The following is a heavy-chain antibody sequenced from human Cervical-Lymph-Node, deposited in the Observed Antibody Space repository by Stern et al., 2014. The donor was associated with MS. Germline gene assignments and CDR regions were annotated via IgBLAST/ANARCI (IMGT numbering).Heavy chain of an antibody. J-gene: IGHJ4*02. Sequence: VQLVQSGAEVKKPGESLKISCKGSGYRFATYWIGWVRQMPGKGLEWMGIIYPGDSDTRYSPSFQGQVTISADKSISTAYLQWSSLKASDTATYYCARTCSGMDCYFSEADFWGQGTLVTVSS. V-gene: IGHV5-51*03. CDR1: GYRFATYW. CDR2: IYPGDSDT. D-gene: IGHD2-15*01. CDR3: ARTCSGMDCYFSEADF.